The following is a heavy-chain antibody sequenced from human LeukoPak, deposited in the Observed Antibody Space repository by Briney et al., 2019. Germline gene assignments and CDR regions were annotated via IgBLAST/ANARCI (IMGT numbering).Heavy chain of an antibody. CDR2: INGSGSST. J-gene: IGHJ3*02. D-gene: IGHD2-21*02. CDR3: AKAGLFGVGDHDAFDI. V-gene: IGHV3-23*01. Sequence: PGGSLRLSCAASGFTFSSYAMSWVRQAPGKGLEWVSAINGSGSSTYYADSVKGRFTISRDNSKNTLYLQMNSLRAEDTAVYYCAKAGLFGVGDHDAFDIWGQGTMVTVSS. CDR1: GFTFSSYA.